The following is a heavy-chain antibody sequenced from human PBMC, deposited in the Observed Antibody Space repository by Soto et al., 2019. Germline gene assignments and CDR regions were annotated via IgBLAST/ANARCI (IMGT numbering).Heavy chain of an antibody. J-gene: IGHJ6*02. D-gene: IGHD6-19*01. CDR3: ARGVAGTGYYYYYGMDV. Sequence: SVKVYCKASGGSFSSYAISWVRQAPGQGLEWMGGIIPIFGTANYAQKFQGRVTITADESTSTAYMELSSLRSEDTAVYYCARGVAGTGYYYYYGMDVWGQGTTVTVSS. V-gene: IGHV1-69*13. CDR2: IIPIFGTA. CDR1: GGSFSSYA.